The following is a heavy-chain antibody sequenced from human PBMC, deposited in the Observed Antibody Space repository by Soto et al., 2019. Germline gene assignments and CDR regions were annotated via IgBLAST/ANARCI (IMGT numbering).Heavy chain of an antibody. CDR3: AKDRAQMTTVTIDY. Sequence: GGSLRLSCAASGFTFDDYAMDWVRQAPGKGLEWVSGISWNSGSIGYADSVKGRFTISRDNAKNSLYLQMNSLRAEDTALYYCAKDRAQMTTVTIDYWGQGTLVTVSS. CDR2: ISWNSGSI. J-gene: IGHJ4*02. D-gene: IGHD4-17*01. CDR1: GFTFDDYA. V-gene: IGHV3-9*01.